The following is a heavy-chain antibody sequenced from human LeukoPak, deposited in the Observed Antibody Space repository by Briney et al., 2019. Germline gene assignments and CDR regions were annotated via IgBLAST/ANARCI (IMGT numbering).Heavy chain of an antibody. V-gene: IGHV4-34*01. CDR3: ARGGIAVAGTLFDP. CDR1: GGSFSGYY. Sequence: PSETLSLTCAVYGGSFSGYYWSWIRQPRGKGREWIGEINHSGSTNYDPSLKSRVTISVDTSRNQFSLKLSSVTAADTAVYYCARGGIAVAGTLFDPWGQGTLVTVSS. CDR2: INHSGST. J-gene: IGHJ5*02. D-gene: IGHD6-19*01.